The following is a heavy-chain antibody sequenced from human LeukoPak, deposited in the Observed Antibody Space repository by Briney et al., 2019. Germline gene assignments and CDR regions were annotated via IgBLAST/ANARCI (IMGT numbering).Heavy chain of an antibody. CDR2: INPNSGGT. J-gene: IGHJ4*02. V-gene: IGHV1-2*02. CDR3: ARVSMHKSSNYPTSIAARPYED. D-gene: IGHD6-6*01. Sequence: ASVKVSCKASGYTFTGYYMHWVRQAPGQGLEWMGWINPNSGGTNYAQKFQGRVTMTRDTSISTAYMELSRLRSDDTAVYYCARVSMHKSSNYPTSIAARPYEDWGQGTLVTVSS. CDR1: GYTFTGYY.